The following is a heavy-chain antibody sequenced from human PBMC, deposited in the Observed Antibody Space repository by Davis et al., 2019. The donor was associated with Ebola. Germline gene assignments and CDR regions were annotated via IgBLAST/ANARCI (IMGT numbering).Heavy chain of an antibody. CDR1: GGSFSGYY. D-gene: IGHD3-22*01. V-gene: IGHV4-34*01. CDR3: ARAHYYDK. J-gene: IGHJ4*02. Sequence: PSETLSLTCAVYGGSFSGYYWSWIRQPPGKGLEWIGEINHSGSTNYNPSLKSRVTISVDTSKNQFSLKLSSVTAADTAVYYCARAHYYDKWGQGTLVTVSS. CDR2: INHSGST.